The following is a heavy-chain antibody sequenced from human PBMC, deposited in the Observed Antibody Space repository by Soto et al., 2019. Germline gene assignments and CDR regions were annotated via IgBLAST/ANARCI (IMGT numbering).Heavy chain of an antibody. V-gene: IGHV3-23*01. D-gene: IGHD4-17*01. Sequence: EVQLLDSGGGLAQPGGSLRVSFAASGFIFNNYAMNWVRQAPGEGLQWVAGISASGVSTYYADSVKGRFIISRDNSETALFLQENSLRAENTAIYCCAKVPLRQYYFDYWGLGTLVTVSS. CDR2: ISASGVST. CDR3: AKVPLRQYYFDY. CDR1: GFIFNNYA. J-gene: IGHJ4*02.